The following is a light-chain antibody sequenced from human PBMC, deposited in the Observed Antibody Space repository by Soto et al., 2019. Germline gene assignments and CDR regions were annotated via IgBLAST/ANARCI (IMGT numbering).Light chain of an antibody. J-gene: IGKJ4*01. V-gene: IGKV3-20*01. CDR3: QQYGSSPFT. CDR1: QSFSPAY. CDR2: GAS. Sequence: IVSTQVSVTLCHPPLQGPTLSCRSRQSFSPAYLAWYQQKPGQAPRLLIYGASNRATGIPDRLSGSGSGTDFTLTISRLEPEDSAVYYCQQYGSSPFTFGGGTKVDI.